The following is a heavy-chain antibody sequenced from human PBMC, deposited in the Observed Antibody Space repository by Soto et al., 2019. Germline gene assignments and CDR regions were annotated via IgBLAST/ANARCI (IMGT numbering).Heavy chain of an antibody. V-gene: IGHV3-21*06. J-gene: IGHJ6*01. CDR1: PLTLGDHY. CDR2: ISSSSTYI. Sequence: ELSRRLSWLPCPLTLGDHYMNSNPQAGSGGLEWVSFISSSSTYIYYGDSVKGRFTISRDNAENSLYLQMKSLRAEDTAVYYCARVGLWPGDRQLMLDV. CDR3: ARVGLWPGDRQLMLDV. D-gene: IGHD3-16*01.